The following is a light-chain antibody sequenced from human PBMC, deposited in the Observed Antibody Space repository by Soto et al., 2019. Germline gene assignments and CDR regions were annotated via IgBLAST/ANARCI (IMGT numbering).Light chain of an antibody. CDR1: QSLVYKDGNTS. Sequence: DFVITHSLPPLPLTLAHASSTSCRSRQSLVYKDGNTSLNWFQQRPGQSPRRLIYRVSTRDSGVPARLSGSGSGTALTLNISRVEDADVGVYYCMHRIDWKWTFGQGTKVDIK. CDR2: RVS. CDR3: MHRIDWKWT. J-gene: IGKJ1*01. V-gene: IGKV2-30*01.